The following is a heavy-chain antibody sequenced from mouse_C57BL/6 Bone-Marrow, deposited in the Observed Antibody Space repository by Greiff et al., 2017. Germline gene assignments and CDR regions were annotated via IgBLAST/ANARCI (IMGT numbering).Heavy chain of an antibody. V-gene: IGHV1-39*01. J-gene: IGHJ3*01. D-gene: IGHD1-1*01. CDR1: GYSFTDYN. Sequence: EVKLMESGPELVKPGASVKISCKASGYSFTDYNMNWVKQSNGKSLEWIGVINHNYGTTSYNQKFKGKATLTVDQSSSTAYMQLNSLTSEDSAVYYCAPHYYGSSYGFAYWGQGTLVTVSA. CDR2: INHNYGTT. CDR3: APHYYGSSYGFAY.